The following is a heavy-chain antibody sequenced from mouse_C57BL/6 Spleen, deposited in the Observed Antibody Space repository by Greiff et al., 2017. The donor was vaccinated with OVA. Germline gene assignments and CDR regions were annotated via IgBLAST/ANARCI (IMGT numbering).Heavy chain of an antibody. CDR2: INPGSGGT. Sequence: VQLQQSGAELVRPGTSVKVSCKASGYAFTNYLIEWVKQRPGQGLEWIGVINPGSGGTNYNEKFKGKATLTADKSSSTAYMQLSSLTSEDSAVYFCARSRNYYGSSPDYWGQGTTLTVSS. D-gene: IGHD1-1*01. J-gene: IGHJ2*01. CDR1: GYAFTNYL. CDR3: ARSRNYYGSSPDY. V-gene: IGHV1-54*01.